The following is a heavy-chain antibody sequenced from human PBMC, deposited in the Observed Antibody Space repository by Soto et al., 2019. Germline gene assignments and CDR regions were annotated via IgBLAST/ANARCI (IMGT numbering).Heavy chain of an antibody. J-gene: IGHJ4*02. CDR1: GGTINSGDYF. CDR2: IFYTGST. V-gene: IGHV4-30-4*01. Sequence: SETLSLTWSVSGGTINSGDYFWSWIRQPPGKGLEWIGSIFYTGSTYYSPSLKSRASMSMDTSKNLFSLMLRSLTAADTVVYFCARVKAKLYWHYYFDYWGQGTPVTVSS. D-gene: IGHD3-3*02. CDR3: ARVKAKLYWHYYFDY.